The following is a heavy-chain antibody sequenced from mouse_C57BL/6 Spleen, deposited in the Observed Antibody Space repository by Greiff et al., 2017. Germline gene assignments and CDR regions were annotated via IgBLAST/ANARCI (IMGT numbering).Heavy chain of an antibody. CDR3: AKRRRRGDDGGFDY. D-gene: IGHD2-12*01. CDR1: GYSFTDYN. V-gene: IGHV1-39*01. CDR2: INPNYGTT. Sequence: EVQLQQSGPELVKPGASVKISCKASGYSFTDYNMNWVKQSNGKSLEWIGVINPNYGTTSYNHKFKGKATLTVDQSSSTAYMQLNSLTSEDSAVYYCAKRRRRGDDGGFDYWGQGTTLTVSS. J-gene: IGHJ2*01.